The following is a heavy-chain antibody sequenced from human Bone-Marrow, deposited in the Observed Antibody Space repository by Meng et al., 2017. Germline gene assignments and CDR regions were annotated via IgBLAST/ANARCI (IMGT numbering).Heavy chain of an antibody. V-gene: IGHV1-69*01. CDR3: ARDNLKDWFDP. CDR1: GGTFTGYA. CDR2: IIHIFGTA. J-gene: IGHJ5*02. Sequence: VQLVRSGAEVKKHGSSVKASCTACGGTFTGYAISWVRQDSGQGLEWMGGIIHIFGTANYAQKFQGRVTITADESTSTAYMELSSLRSEDTAVYYCARDNLKDWFDPWGQGTLVTVSS.